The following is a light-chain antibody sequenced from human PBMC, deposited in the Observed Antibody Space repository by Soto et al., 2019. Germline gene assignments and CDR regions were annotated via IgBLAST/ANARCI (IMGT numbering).Light chain of an antibody. CDR1: QTISSW. Sequence: DIQMTQSPSTLSGSVGDRVTITCRASQTISSWLAWYQQKPGKAPKLLIYEASTLKSGVPSRFSGSGSGTEFTLTISSLQPDDFATYYCQHYNSYSEAFGQGTKVYIK. CDR3: QHYNSYSEA. J-gene: IGKJ1*01. CDR2: EAS. V-gene: IGKV1-5*03.